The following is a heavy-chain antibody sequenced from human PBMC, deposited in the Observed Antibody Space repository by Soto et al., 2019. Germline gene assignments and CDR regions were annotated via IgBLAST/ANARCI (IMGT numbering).Heavy chain of an antibody. Sequence: ASVKVSCKASGYTFTSYGISWVRQAPGQGLEWMGWISAYNGNTNYAQKLQGRVTMTTDTSTSTAYMELRSPRSDDTAVYYCARDNYYDSSGYYPIDYWGQGTLVTVSS. J-gene: IGHJ4*02. D-gene: IGHD3-22*01. CDR3: ARDNYYDSSGYYPIDY. CDR2: ISAYNGNT. CDR1: GYTFTSYG. V-gene: IGHV1-18*04.